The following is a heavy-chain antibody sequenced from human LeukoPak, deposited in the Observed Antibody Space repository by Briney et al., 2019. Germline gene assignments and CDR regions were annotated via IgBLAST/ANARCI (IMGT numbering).Heavy chain of an antibody. V-gene: IGHV1-18*01. J-gene: IGHJ3*02. CDR3: ARDRSPDFWSGDYRDAFDI. Sequence: GASVKVSCKASGYTFSSYGISWVRQAPGQGLEWMGWISGYNSNTNSAQKLQGRVSMTTDTSTSTAYVELRSLRSDDTAVYYCARDRSPDFWSGDYRDAFDIWGQGTMVTVSS. CDR1: GYTFSSYG. CDR2: ISGYNSNT. D-gene: IGHD3-3*01.